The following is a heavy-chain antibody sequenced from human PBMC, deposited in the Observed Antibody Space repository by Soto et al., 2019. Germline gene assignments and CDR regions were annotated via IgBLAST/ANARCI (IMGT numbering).Heavy chain of an antibody. CDR2: IYWGDDQ. CDR3: AHGYDFWSAYSLVRGVFDY. Sequence: QITLKESGPALVKPTQTLTLTCTFSGFSLNTSGVAVGWIRQPPGKALEWLAVIYWGDDQNYSPSLKTRLTLTKDTSRNQVVLTMTNMDPVDTATYYCAHGYDFWSAYSLVRGVFDYWGQGALVTVSS. CDR1: GFSLNTSGVA. V-gene: IGHV2-5*02. D-gene: IGHD3-3*01. J-gene: IGHJ4*02.